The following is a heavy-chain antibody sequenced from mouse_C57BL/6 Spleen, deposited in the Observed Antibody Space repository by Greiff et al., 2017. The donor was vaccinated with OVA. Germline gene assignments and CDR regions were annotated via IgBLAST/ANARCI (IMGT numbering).Heavy chain of an antibody. CDR2: LYPRSGNT. Sequence: VQLQQSGAELARPGASVKLSCKASGYTFTSYGISWVKQRTGQGLEWIGELYPRSGNTYYNEKFKGQATLTADKSSSTAYMELRSRTSEDSAVYFCARGGGYDGDYYAMDYWGQGTSVTVSS. CDR1: GYTFTSYG. V-gene: IGHV1-81*01. CDR3: ARGGGYDGDYYAMDY. D-gene: IGHD2-2*01. J-gene: IGHJ4*01.